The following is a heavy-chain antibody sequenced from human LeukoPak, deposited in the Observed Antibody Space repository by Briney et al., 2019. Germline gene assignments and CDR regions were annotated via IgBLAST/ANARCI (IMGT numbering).Heavy chain of an antibody. J-gene: IGHJ4*02. V-gene: IGHV1-2*06. CDR1: GYTFTGYY. Sequence: VASVKVSCKASGYTFTGYYMHWVRQAPGQGLEWMGRINPNSGGTNYAQKFQGRVTMTSDTYISTAYMELSRLRSDDTAVYYCARTYSSSRTGSFDYWGQGTLVTVSS. D-gene: IGHD6-13*01. CDR2: INPNSGGT. CDR3: ARTYSSSRTGSFDY.